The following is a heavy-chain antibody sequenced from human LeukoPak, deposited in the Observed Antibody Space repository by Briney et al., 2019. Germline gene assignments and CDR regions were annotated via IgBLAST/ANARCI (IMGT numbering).Heavy chain of an antibody. V-gene: IGHV1-69*05. CDR2: VIPIFGTT. CDR1: GGSLTSYA. Sequence: SVKVFCKASGGSLTSYAISWVRQAPGQGLEWMGGVIPIFGTTNYAQKFQGRVTITTDESTSTAYMELSSLRSEDTAVYYCARVGIAAAGTLDYWGQGTLVTVSS. CDR3: ARVGIAAAGTLDY. J-gene: IGHJ4*02. D-gene: IGHD6-13*01.